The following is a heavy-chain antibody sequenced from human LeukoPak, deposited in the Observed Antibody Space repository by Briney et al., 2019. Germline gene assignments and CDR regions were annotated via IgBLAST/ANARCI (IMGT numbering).Heavy chain of an antibody. CDR3: VGDTVTTAYYFDY. V-gene: IGHV3-30*03. CDR2: ISYDERNK. Sequence: GGSLRLSCAASGFTYSVYAMHWVRQAPGKGLEWVAVISYDERNKYYADSVKGRFTISRDISEKTLYLQMNNLKTEDTAVYYCVGDTVTTAYYFDYWGQGTLVTVSS. CDR1: GFTYSVYA. J-gene: IGHJ4*02. D-gene: IGHD4-17*01.